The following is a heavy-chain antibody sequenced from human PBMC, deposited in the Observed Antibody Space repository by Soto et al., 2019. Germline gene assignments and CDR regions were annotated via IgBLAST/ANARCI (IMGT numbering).Heavy chain of an antibody. Sequence: SETLSLTCAVSSGSISSSNWWSWVRQPPGKGLEWIGEIYHSGSTNYNPSLKSRVTISVDKSRNQFSLKLSSVTAADTAVYYCARIPAGDAFDIWGQGTMVTVSS. V-gene: IGHV4-4*02. CDR1: SGSISSSNW. J-gene: IGHJ3*02. CDR2: IYHSGST. D-gene: IGHD2-2*01. CDR3: ARIPAGDAFDI.